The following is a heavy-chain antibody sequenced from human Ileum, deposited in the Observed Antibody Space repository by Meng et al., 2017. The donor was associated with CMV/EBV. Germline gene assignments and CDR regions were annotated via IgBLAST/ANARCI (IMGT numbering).Heavy chain of an antibody. Sequence: GGPLRLSCAASGFTLSNYAMSWVRQTPGKGLEWVSGISGSGGSTHYADSVKGRFTISRDNSKNTLYLQMSSLSAEDTAVYYCARGFTYHDFWSGYYSPPFWGQGTLVTVSS. J-gene: IGHJ4*02. CDR2: ISGSGGST. D-gene: IGHD3-3*01. CDR3: ARGFTYHDFWSGYYSPPF. V-gene: IGHV3-23*01. CDR1: GFTLSNYA.